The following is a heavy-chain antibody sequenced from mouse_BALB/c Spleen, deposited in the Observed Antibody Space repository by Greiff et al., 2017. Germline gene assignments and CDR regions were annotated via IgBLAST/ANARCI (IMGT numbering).Heavy chain of an antibody. CDR1: GFTFSSYA. CDR3: ARGVLRLQAMDY. J-gene: IGHJ4*01. D-gene: IGHD1-2*01. CDR2: ISSGGSYT. V-gene: IGHV5-9-3*01. Sequence: DVQLQESGGGLVKPGGSLKLSCAASGFTFSSYAMSWVRQTPEKRLEWVATISSGGSYTYYPDSVKGRFTISRDNAKNTLYLQMSSLRSEDTAMYYCARGVLRLQAMDYWGQGTSVTVSS.